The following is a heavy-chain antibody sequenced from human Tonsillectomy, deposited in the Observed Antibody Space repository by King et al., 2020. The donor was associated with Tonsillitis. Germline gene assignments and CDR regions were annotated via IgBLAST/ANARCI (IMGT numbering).Heavy chain of an antibody. J-gene: IGHJ4*02. CDR2: VSPSGGGT. V-gene: IGHV1-46*01. Sequence: QLVQSGAEVKKPGASVKVSCKASGYSFTSYYMHWVRQAPGQGLEWMGMVSPSGGGTNYAQKSQGRVTMTRDTSTSTVFMELSSLRSEDTAVYYCAREVTAVAGTCCYFASWGQGTLVTVSS. D-gene: IGHD6-19*01. CDR3: AREVTAVAGTCCYFAS. CDR1: GYSFTSYY.